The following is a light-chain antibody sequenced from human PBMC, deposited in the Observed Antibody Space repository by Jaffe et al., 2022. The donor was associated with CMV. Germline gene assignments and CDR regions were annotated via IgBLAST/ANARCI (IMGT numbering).Light chain of an antibody. J-gene: IGKJ2*01. CDR1: QSISIY. CDR2: AAS. V-gene: IGKV1-39*01. Sequence: DIQMTQSPSPLSASVADRVTVTCRASQSISIYLNWYQQKPGKAPRLLIYAASNLQTEVPSRFSGSGSGTDFTLTISSLQPEDFATYYCQQTYSTPYTFGQGTKLEIK. CDR3: QQTYSTPYT.